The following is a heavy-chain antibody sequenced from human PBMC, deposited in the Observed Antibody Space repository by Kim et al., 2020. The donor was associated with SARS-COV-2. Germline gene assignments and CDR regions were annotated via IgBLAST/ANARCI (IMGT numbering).Heavy chain of an antibody. CDR1: GFTFSSYG. D-gene: IGHD3-10*01. CDR2: ISYDGSNK. Sequence: SLRLSCAASGFTFSSYGMHWVRQAPGKGLEWVAVISYDGSNKYYADSVKGRFTISRDNSKNTLYLQMNSLRAEDTAVYYCARDLPGAYWGQGTLVTVSS. CDR3: ARDLPGAY. J-gene: IGHJ4*02. V-gene: IGHV3-33*05.